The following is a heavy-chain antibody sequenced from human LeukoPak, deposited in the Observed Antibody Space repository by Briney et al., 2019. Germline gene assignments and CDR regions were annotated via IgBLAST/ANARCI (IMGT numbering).Heavy chain of an antibody. Sequence: SETLSLTCAVYGGSFSNYYWSWIRQPPGKGLEWIGEINHSGSTTYNPSLKSRVTISIGTSKNQFSLKLSSVTAADTALYYCARGRDFWSGYYRNAFDIWGQGTMVTVSS. D-gene: IGHD3-3*01. CDR3: ARGRDFWSGYYRNAFDI. J-gene: IGHJ3*02. CDR1: GGSFSNYY. CDR2: INHSGST. V-gene: IGHV4-34*01.